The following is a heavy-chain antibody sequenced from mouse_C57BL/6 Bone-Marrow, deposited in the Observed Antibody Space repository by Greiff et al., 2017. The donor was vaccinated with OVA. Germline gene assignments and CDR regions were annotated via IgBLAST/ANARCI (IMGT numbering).Heavy chain of an antibody. CDR2: IDPETGGT. J-gene: IGHJ1*03. Sequence: QVQLQQSGAELVRPGASVTLSCKASGYTFTDYEMHWVKQTPVHGLEWIGAIDPETGGTDYNQKFKGKAILTADKSSSTAYMERRSLTSEDSAIYYCITTVVVTYGYFDVWGTGTTVTVSS. V-gene: IGHV1-15*01. CDR1: GYTFTDYE. CDR3: ITTVVVTYGYFDV. D-gene: IGHD1-1*01.